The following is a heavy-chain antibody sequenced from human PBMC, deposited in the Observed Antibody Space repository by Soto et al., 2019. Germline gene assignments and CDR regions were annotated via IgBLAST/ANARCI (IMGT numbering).Heavy chain of an antibody. J-gene: IGHJ3*02. CDR1: GYTFTSYG. D-gene: IGHD2-15*01. V-gene: IGHV1-18*01. CDR3: ARASRLGYCSGGSCHRAFDI. CDR2: MSAYNGNT. Sequence: ASVKVSCKASGYTFTSYGISWVRQAPGQGLEWMGWMSAYNGNTSYAQKFQGRVTMTTNTSISTAYMELSSLRSEDTAVYYCARASRLGYCSGGSCHRAFDIWGQGTMVTVS.